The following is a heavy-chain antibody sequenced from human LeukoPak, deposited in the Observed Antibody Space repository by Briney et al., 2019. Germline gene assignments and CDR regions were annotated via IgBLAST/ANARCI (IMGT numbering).Heavy chain of an antibody. J-gene: IGHJ4*02. CDR3: ARDAGIAAAGLLGPFDY. CDR2: ISGSGGST. CDR1: GFTFSSYA. Sequence: GGSLRLSCAASGFTFSSYAMSWVRQAPGKGLEWVSAISGSGGSTYYADSVKGRLTISRDNSKNTLYLQMNSLRAEDTAVYYCARDAGIAAAGLLGPFDYWGQGTLVTVSS. D-gene: IGHD6-13*01. V-gene: IGHV3-23*01.